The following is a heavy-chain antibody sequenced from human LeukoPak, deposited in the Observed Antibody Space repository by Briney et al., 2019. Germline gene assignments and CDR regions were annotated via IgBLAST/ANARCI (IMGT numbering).Heavy chain of an antibody. J-gene: IGHJ4*02. D-gene: IGHD2-2*01. CDR1: GFTFSSYS. CDR2: ISNSGSYI. Sequence: GSLRLSCAASGFTFSSYSMNWVRQAPGKGLEWVSSISNSGSYIYYADSVKGRFTISRDNAKNSLYLQMNSLRAEDTAVYYCASDIVVVPAALDYWGQGTLVTVSS. CDR3: ASDIVVVPAALDY. V-gene: IGHV3-21*01.